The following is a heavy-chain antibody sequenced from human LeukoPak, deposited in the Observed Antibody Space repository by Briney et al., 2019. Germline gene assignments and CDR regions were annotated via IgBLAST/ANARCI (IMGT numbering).Heavy chain of an antibody. Sequence: ASVKLSCKASGYTFTGSYMHWVRESPGQRLEWRGWINPNSGGTIYAQKFQDRVTMRRDTSISTAYLELRRLRSDDTAMYYCERERITMIVVVPNDYYYGMDVWVRGTTVTVSS. J-gene: IGHJ6*02. CDR1: GYTFTGSY. V-gene: IGHV1-2*02. D-gene: IGHD3-22*01. CDR3: ERERITMIVVVPNDYYYGMDV. CDR2: INPNSGGT.